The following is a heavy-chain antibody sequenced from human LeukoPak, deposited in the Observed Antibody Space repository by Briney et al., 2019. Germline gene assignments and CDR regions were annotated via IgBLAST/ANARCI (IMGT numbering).Heavy chain of an antibody. Sequence: ASVKVSCKASGYTFTSYGISWVRQAPGQGLEWMGWISAYNGNTNYAQKLQGRVTMTTDTSTSTAYMELRSLRSDDAAVYYCAREGADSSGWFSARDYWGQGTLVTVSS. CDR1: GYTFTSYG. V-gene: IGHV1-18*01. D-gene: IGHD6-19*01. CDR3: AREGADSSGWFSARDY. J-gene: IGHJ4*02. CDR2: ISAYNGNT.